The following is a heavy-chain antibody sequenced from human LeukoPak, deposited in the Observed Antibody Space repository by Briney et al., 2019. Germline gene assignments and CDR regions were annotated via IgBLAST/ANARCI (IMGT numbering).Heavy chain of an antibody. CDR3: AKGTLYDFWSAEAEPLNYYYYYMDV. D-gene: IGHD3-3*01. Sequence: GGSLRLSCAASGFTFNRYSMNWVRQAPGKGLERISYISSSGTTIYYADSVQGRFIISRDNSKNTLYLQMNSLRAEDTAVYYCAKGTLYDFWSAEAEPLNYYYYYMDVWGKGTTVTVSS. CDR1: GFTFNRYS. CDR2: ISSSGTTI. V-gene: IGHV3-48*01. J-gene: IGHJ6*03.